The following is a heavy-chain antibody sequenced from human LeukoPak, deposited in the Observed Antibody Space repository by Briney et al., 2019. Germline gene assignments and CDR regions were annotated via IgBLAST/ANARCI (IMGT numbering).Heavy chain of an antibody. CDR2: ISTYKNNT. CDR1: GYTFTSYG. V-gene: IGHV1-18*01. CDR3: ARDPGSYRSDY. J-gene: IGHJ4*02. Sequence: ASVKVSCKASGYTFTSYGISWVRQAPGQGLEWMGWISTYKNNTNYAQTLQGRVTMTTDTSTSTAYMELRSLRSDDTAVYCCARDPGSYRSDYWGQGTLVTVSS. D-gene: IGHD3-16*02.